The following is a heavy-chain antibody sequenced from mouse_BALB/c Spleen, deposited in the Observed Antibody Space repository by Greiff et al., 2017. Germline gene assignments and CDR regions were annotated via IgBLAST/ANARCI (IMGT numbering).Heavy chain of an antibody. CDR3: ASYDYDGFAY. CDR1: GYTFTSYW. D-gene: IGHD2-4*01. CDR2: INPSTGYT. Sequence: QVQLKESGAELAKPGASVKMSCKASGYTFTSYWMHWVKQRPGQGLEWIGYINPSTGYTEYNQKFKDKATLTADKSSSTAYMQLSSLTSEDSAVYYCASYDYDGFAYWGQGTLVTVSA. J-gene: IGHJ3*01. V-gene: IGHV1-7*01.